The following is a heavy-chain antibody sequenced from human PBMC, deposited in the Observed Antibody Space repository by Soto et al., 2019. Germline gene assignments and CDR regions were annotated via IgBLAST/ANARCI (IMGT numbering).Heavy chain of an antibody. CDR2: IIPIFGTA. V-gene: IGHV1-69*12. CDR1: GGTFSSYA. CDR3: ARLEPEYYYDSSGYEKYYFDY. D-gene: IGHD3-22*01. J-gene: IGHJ4*02. Sequence: QVQLVQSGAEVKKPGSSVKVSCKASGGTFSSYAISWVRQAPGQGLEWMGGIIPIFGTANYAQKFQGRVTITADESTSTAYMELSSLRSGDTAVYYCARLEPEYYYDSSGYEKYYFDYWGQGTLVTVSS.